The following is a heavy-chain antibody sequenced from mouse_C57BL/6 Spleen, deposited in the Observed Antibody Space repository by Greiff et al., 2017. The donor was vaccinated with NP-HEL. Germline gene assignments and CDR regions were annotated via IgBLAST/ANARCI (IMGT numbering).Heavy chain of an antibody. CDR2: IDPSDSYT. J-gene: IGHJ1*03. CDR3: ARSGYFDG. Sequence: VQLQQPGAELVMPGASVKLSCKASGYTFTSYWMHWVKQRPGQGLEWIGEIDPSDSYTNYNQKFKGKATLTVDKSSSTAYMQLSSLTSEGSAVYYCARSGYFDGWGTGTTVTVSS. V-gene: IGHV1-69*01. CDR1: GYTFTSYW.